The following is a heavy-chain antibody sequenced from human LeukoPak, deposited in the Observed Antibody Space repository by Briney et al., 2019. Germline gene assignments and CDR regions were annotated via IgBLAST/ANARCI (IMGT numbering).Heavy chain of an antibody. D-gene: IGHD6-13*01. CDR2: LSGTGLTT. J-gene: IGHJ4*02. V-gene: IGHV3-23*01. CDR3: ARGSKTAGTIYTFDY. Sequence: GGSLRRSCAASGFTSSTYEFSTYAMSWVRQAPGKGLEWVSGLSGTGLTTFYPDSVKGRFTISRDNSKNTLYLQMNSLRADDTAVYYCARGSKTAGTIYTFDYWGQGTLVTVSS. CDR1: GFTSSTYEFSTYA.